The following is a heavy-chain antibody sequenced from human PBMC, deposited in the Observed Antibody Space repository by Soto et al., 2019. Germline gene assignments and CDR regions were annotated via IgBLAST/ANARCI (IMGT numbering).Heavy chain of an antibody. V-gene: IGHV3-23*01. CDR3: AKDGVAYCGGDCYFSEYFQH. CDR2: ISGSGGST. J-gene: IGHJ1*01. Sequence: GGSLRLSCAASGFTFSSYAMSWVRQAPGKGLEWVSAISGSGGSTYYADSVKGRFTISRDNSKNTLYLQMNSLRAEDTAVYYCAKDGVAYCGGDCYFSEYFQHWGQRTLVTGSS. CDR1: GFTFSSYA. D-gene: IGHD2-21*02.